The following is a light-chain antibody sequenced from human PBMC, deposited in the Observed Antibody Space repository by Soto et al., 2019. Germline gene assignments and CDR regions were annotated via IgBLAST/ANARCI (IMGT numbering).Light chain of an antibody. CDR2: AAS. CDR3: QNYNGAPWT. J-gene: IGKJ1*01. CDR1: QDLSNY. V-gene: IGKV1-27*01. Sequence: DIQMTQSPSSLSASVRDRVTITCRASQDLSNYLAWYQQKPGKVPKLLIYAASTLHSGVPSRFSGSGSGTDFTLTISGLQPEDVANYYCQNYNGAPWTFGQGTKVEIE.